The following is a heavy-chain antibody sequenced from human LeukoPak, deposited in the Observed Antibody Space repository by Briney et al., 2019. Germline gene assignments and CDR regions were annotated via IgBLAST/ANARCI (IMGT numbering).Heavy chain of an antibody. CDR3: ARGRNTVTSRGMDV. CDR1: GGSISSSSYY. V-gene: IGHV4-39*07. J-gene: IGHJ6*02. D-gene: IGHD4-17*01. CDR2: INHSGST. Sequence: KPSETLSLTCTVSGGSISSSSYYWGWIRQPPGKGLEWIGEINHSGSTNYNPSLKSRVTISVDTSKNQFSLKLSSVTAADTAVYYCARGRNTVTSRGMDVWGQGTTVTVSS.